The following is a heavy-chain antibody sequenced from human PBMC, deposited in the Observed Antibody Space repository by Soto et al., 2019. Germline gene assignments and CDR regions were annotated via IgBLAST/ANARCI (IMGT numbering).Heavy chain of an antibody. Sequence: QVQLVQSGAEVKKPGASVKVSCKASGYAFTTYDINWVRQATGQGPEWMGWMNPNSGHTVHAQKFQGRVTVPRETSINTAYMELSSLRSEDTAVYYCARGIMWFGGYGMDVWRQGTTVTVSS. CDR3: ARGIMWFGGYGMDV. CDR1: GYAFTTYD. D-gene: IGHD3-10*01. CDR2: MNPNSGHT. J-gene: IGHJ6*02. V-gene: IGHV1-8*01.